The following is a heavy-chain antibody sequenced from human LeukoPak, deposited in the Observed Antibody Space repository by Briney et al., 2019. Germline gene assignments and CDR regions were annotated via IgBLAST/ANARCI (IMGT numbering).Heavy chain of an antibody. CDR2: IYYSGST. CDR3: ATEPRRGYCSSTSCYHDAFDI. V-gene: IGHV4-39*07. Sequence: PSETLSLTCTVSGGSISSSSYYWGWIRQPPGKGLEWIGNIYYSGSTYYNPSLMSRVTISVDTSKNQFSLKLSSVTAADTAVYYCATEPRRGYCSSTSCYHDAFDIWGQGTMVTVSS. CDR1: GGSISSSSYY. D-gene: IGHD2-2*01. J-gene: IGHJ3*02.